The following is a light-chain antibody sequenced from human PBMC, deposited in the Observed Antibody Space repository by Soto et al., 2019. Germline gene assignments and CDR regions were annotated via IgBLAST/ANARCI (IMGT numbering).Light chain of an antibody. CDR1: QSVSSSY. V-gene: IGKV3-20*01. CDR3: QQYGDSPWT. J-gene: IGKJ1*01. Sequence: EIVLTQSPGTLSLSPGERATLSCRASQSVSSSYLAWYQQKPGQAPRLLIYGASSRATGIPDRFSGSGSGTDFTLTISRLEPEDFAVYYCQQYGDSPWTFAQGSKV. CDR2: GAS.